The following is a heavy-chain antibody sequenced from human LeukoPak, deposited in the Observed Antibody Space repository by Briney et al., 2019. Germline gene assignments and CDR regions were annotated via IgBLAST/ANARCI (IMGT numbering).Heavy chain of an antibody. Sequence: RGESLKISCKGSGYSFTSYWIGWVRQMPGKGLEWMGIIYPGDSDTRYSPSFQGQVTISADKSISTAYLQWSSLKASDTAMYYCARPSPYCGGDCYLGYWGQGTLVTVPS. CDR2: IYPGDSDT. J-gene: IGHJ4*02. CDR1: GYSFTSYW. D-gene: IGHD2-21*02. CDR3: ARPSPYCGGDCYLGY. V-gene: IGHV5-51*01.